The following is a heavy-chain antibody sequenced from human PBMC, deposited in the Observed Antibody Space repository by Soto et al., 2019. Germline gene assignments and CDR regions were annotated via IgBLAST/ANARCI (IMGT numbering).Heavy chain of an antibody. Sequence: PSETLSLTCAVYGGSFSGYYWSWIRQPPGKGLEWIGEINHSGSTNYNPSLKSRVTMSVDTSKNQFSLKLSSVTAADTAVYYCARGPSGDKVHYWGQGALVTVSS. V-gene: IGHV4-34*01. J-gene: IGHJ4*02. CDR1: GGSFSGYY. D-gene: IGHD7-27*01. CDR2: INHSGST. CDR3: ARGPSGDKVHY.